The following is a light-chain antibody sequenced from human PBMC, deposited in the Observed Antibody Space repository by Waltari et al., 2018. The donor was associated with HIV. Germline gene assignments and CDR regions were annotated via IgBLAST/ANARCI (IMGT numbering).Light chain of an antibody. J-gene: IGLJ3*02. Sequence: QSVLTQPPSASGTPGQRVTISCSGSSSNSGSNYVYWYQQPPGTAPKPLIYRNNQRPSGVPDRLSGSKSGTSASLAISGLRSEDEADYYCAAWDDSLSGLVFGGGTKLTVL. V-gene: IGLV1-47*01. CDR1: SSNSGSNY. CDR3: AAWDDSLSGLV. CDR2: RNN.